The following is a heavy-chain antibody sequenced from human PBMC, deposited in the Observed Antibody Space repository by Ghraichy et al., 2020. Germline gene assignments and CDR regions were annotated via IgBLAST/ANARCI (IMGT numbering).Heavy chain of an antibody. V-gene: IGHV4-39*01. Sequence: SQTLSLTCTVSGGSISSSSYYWGWIRQPPGKGLEWIGSIYYSGSTYYNPSLKSRVTISVDTSKNQFSLKLSSVTAADTAVYYCARATLWFREFHRFTTFDYWGQGTLVTVSS. CDR3: ARATLWFREFHRFTTFDY. D-gene: IGHD3-10*01. CDR1: GGSISSSSYY. J-gene: IGHJ4*02. CDR2: IYYSGST.